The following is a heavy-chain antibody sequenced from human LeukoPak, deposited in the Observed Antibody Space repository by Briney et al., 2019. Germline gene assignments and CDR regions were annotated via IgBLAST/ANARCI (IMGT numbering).Heavy chain of an antibody. J-gene: IGHJ3*01. Sequence: PGGSLRLSCETSGFTFSILALNWVRQAPGEGLEWVSAISAKGDDTFSADSVKGRFTISRDNSKSTLYLQMNAVGAEDTATFYCVKVGLGRYIKGPTGTWGQGTMVTVFS. V-gene: IGHV3-23*01. CDR1: GFTFSILA. D-gene: IGHD1-26*01. CDR3: VKVGLGRYIKGPTGT. CDR2: ISAKGDDT.